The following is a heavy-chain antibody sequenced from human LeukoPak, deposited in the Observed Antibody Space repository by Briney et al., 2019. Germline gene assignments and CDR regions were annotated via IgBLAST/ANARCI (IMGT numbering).Heavy chain of an antibody. CDR1: GFTFSTHW. Sequence: GGSLRLSCAASGFTFSTHWMHWVRQGPGKGLVWVSRINSDGSRTDCADSVKGRFTISRDNAKNTLYLQMNSLRAEDTAVYYCARGGYSGSRQYYFEYWGQGTLVTVSS. D-gene: IGHD1-26*01. CDR3: ARGGYSGSRQYYFEY. J-gene: IGHJ4*02. CDR2: INSDGSRT. V-gene: IGHV3-74*01.